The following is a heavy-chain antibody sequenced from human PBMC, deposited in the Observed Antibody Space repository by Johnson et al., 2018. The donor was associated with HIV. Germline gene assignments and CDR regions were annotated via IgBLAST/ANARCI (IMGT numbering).Heavy chain of an antibody. J-gene: IGHJ3*02. D-gene: IGHD6-6*01. CDR1: GFTFSSNY. V-gene: IGHV3-30*18. CDR3: AKVYSSSVPAPGI. CDR2: ISYDGSNK. Sequence: QVQLVESGGGLVQPGGSLRLSCAASGFTFSSNYMSWVRQAPGKGLEWVAVISYDGSNKYYADSVKGRFTISRDNSKNTLYLQMNSLRAEDTAVYYCAKVYSSSVPAPGIWGQGTMVTVSS.